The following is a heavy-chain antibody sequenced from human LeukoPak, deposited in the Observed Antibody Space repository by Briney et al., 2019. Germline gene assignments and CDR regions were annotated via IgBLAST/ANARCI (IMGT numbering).Heavy chain of an antibody. V-gene: IGHV3-23*01. CDR2: ISGSGGST. CDR1: GFTFGSYA. CDR3: ATRDYCGGDCYFLTTRFDY. J-gene: IGHJ4*02. Sequence: GGSLRLSCAASGFTFGSYAMSWDRQAPGKGLDWVSSISGSGGSTSYADSVKGRFTISRDNSKNTLYLQMNSLRAEDTAVYYCATRDYCGGDCYFLTTRFDYWGQGDLVTVSS. D-gene: IGHD2-21*02.